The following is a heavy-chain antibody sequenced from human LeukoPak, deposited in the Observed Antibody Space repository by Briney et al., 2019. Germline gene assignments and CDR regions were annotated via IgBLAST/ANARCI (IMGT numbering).Heavy chain of an antibody. CDR3: ARLPPFSVFDY. D-gene: IGHD3-3*01. CDR1: GGSISSSSYY. Sequence: PSETLSLTCTVSGGSISSSSYYWGWIRQPPGKGLEWIGSIYHSGSTYYNPSLKSRVTISVDTSKNQFSLKLSSVTAADTAVYYCARLPPFSVFDYWGQGTLVPVSS. CDR2: IYHSGST. J-gene: IGHJ4*02. V-gene: IGHV4-39*07.